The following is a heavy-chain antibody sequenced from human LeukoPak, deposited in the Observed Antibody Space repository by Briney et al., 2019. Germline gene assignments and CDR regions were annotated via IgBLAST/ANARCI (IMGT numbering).Heavy chain of an antibody. V-gene: IGHV1-58*01. CDR2: IVVGSGNT. Sequence: ASVKVSCKASGFTFTSSAVQWVRQARGQRLEWIGWIVVGSGNTNYAQKFQERVTITRDMSTSTAYMELSSLRSEDTAVYYCAADGPDFYDSSGYLHFGYWGQGTLVTVSA. J-gene: IGHJ4*02. CDR1: GFTFTSSA. CDR3: AADGPDFYDSSGYLHFGY. D-gene: IGHD3-22*01.